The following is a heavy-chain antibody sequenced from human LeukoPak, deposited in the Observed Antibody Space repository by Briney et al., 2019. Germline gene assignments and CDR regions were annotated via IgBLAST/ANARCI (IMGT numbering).Heavy chain of an antibody. CDR2: IKSKANGWTI. CDR1: GFTFSNAW. J-gene: IGHJ2*01. CDR3: ATGWYFDL. V-gene: IGHV3-15*01. Sequence: GGSLRLSCAGSGFTFSNAWMNWVRQAPGKGLEWVGRIKSKANGWTIDYAAPVTGSFTISRDDSKNTLSLQMDSLKIEDTAVYYCATGWYFDLWGRGTLVTVSS.